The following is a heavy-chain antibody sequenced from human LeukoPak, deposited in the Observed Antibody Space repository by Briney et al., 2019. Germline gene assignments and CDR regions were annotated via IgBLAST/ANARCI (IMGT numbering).Heavy chain of an antibody. Sequence: ASVKVSCKASGYTFTTYDINWVRQATGQGLEWMGWMNPNSGNTGYAQKFQGGVTLTRNTSMSTDYMELRSLRSEDTAVYYCARGISLDTSHVDYWGQGTLVTVSS. J-gene: IGHJ4*02. CDR3: ARGISLDTSHVDY. D-gene: IGHD3-3*02. CDR2: MNPNSGNT. CDR1: GYTFTTYD. V-gene: IGHV1-8*01.